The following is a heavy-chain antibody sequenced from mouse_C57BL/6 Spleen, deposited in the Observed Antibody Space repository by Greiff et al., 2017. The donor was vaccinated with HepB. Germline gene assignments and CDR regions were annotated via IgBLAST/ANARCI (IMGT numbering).Heavy chain of an antibody. J-gene: IGHJ2*01. V-gene: IGHV1-62-2*01. D-gene: IGHD1-1*01. CDR2: FYPGSGSI. CDR3: ARHEEGVAYYYGSSYGFDY. Sequence: VQLQQSGAELVKPGASVKLSCKASGYTFTEYTIHWVKQRSGQGLEWIGWFYPGSGSIKYNEKFKDKATLTADKSSSTVYMELSRLTSEDSAVYFCARHEEGVAYYYGSSYGFDYWGQGTTLTVSS. CDR1: GYTFTEYT.